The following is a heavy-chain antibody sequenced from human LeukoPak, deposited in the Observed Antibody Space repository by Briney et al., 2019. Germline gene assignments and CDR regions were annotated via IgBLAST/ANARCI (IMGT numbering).Heavy chain of an antibody. D-gene: IGHD3-22*01. CDR2: ISGGGGRT. CDR3: ARDNRMGYYSDSSGGTDAFDL. Sequence: PPGGPLRFSCAVSRFTFSNYAMNWVRQAPGKGLEWVSAISGGGGRTYYADSVKGRFTISRDNSKNTVYLQMNSLRAEDTAVYYCARDNRMGYYSDSSGGTDAFDLWGQGTMVTVSS. V-gene: IGHV3-23*01. CDR1: RFTFSNYA. J-gene: IGHJ3*01.